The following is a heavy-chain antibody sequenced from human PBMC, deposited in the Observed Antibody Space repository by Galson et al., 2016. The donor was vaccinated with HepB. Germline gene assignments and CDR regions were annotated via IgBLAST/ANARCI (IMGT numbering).Heavy chain of an antibody. J-gene: IGHJ4*02. D-gene: IGHD3-22*01. CDR1: GFTFDNYA. V-gene: IGHV3-23*01. CDR3: AKGRNYYDNRGYFGD. Sequence: LRLSCAASGFTFDNYAMRWVRQAPGKGLEWVSTIGGRGGTTFYADSVKGRFTISRENSENTLYLQMNSLRAEDTAVYYCAKGRNYYDNRGYFGDWGQGTLVTVSS. CDR2: IGGRGGTT.